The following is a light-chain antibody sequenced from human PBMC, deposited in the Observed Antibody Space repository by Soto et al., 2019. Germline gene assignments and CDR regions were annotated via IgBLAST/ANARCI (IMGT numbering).Light chain of an antibody. CDR2: WAS. Sequence: DIVMTQSPDSLAVSLGERATINCKSSQSVLYSSNNKNYLAWYQQKPGQPPKLLIYWASTRESGVPDRFSGSGSGTDFTLTNSSLQAEDVAVYYCQQYYNTPITFGQGTRLEIK. J-gene: IGKJ5*01. V-gene: IGKV4-1*01. CDR3: QQYYNTPIT. CDR1: QSVLYSSNNKNY.